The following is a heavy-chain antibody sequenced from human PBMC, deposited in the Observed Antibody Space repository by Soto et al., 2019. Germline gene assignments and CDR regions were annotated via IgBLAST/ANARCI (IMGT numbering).Heavy chain of an antibody. D-gene: IGHD3-10*01. J-gene: IGHJ6*02. CDR3: AKWSQGFLTMASYSYGTDV. CDR2: ISASGATT. V-gene: IGHV3-23*01. CDR1: GFTFGTYA. Sequence: EVQLLESGGVLLQPGGSLRLSCAASGFTFGTYAMNWVRQAPGEGLEWVSTISASGATTFYADSVKGRFTISRDNSKSTRYLQVNSMRAEDTAVYYCAKWSQGFLTMASYSYGTDVWGQGTTVTVSS.